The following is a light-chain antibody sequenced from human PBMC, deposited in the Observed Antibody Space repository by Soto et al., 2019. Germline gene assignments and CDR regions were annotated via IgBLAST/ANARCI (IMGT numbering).Light chain of an antibody. V-gene: IGLV1-44*01. J-gene: IGLJ2*01. CDR2: NNN. CDR3: AAWDDSLNGPV. CDR1: SPNIGTNS. Sequence: QSVLTQPPSASGTPGQRVTISCSGSSPNIGTNSVNWYQQLPGTAPKLLIYNNNQRPSGVPDRFSGSKSGTSASLAISGLQSEDEAHYYCAAWDDSLNGPVFGGGTKVTV.